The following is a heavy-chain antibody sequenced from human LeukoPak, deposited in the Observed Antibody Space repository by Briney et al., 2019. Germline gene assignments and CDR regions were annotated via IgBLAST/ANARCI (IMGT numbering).Heavy chain of an antibody. CDR3: ARERAWGLPFDY. CDR1: GFTFSSYA. CDR2: ISSSSSYI. J-gene: IGHJ4*02. Sequence: GGSLRLSCAASGFTFSSYAMHWVRQAPGKGLEWVSSISSSSSYIYYADSVKGRFTISRDNAKNSLYLQMNSLRAEDTAVYYCARERAWGLPFDYWGQGTLVTVSS. D-gene: IGHD1-26*01. V-gene: IGHV3-21*01.